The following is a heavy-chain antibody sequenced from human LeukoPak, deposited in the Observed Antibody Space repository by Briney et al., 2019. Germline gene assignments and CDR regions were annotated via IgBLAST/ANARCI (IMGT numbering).Heavy chain of an antibody. CDR3: AKDSIGGLELLLNYYDYYMDV. J-gene: IGHJ6*03. CDR2: ISALNGNT. Sequence: ASVKVSCKASGYTFTTYGISGVRQALGQGLEWMGWISALNGNTNYAQNLKGRVTMTTDTSTSTAYTELRSLRSDDTAVSYCAKDSIGGLELLLNYYDYYMDVWGKGTTVTVSS. V-gene: IGHV1-18*01. D-gene: IGHD1-26*01. CDR1: GYTFTTYG.